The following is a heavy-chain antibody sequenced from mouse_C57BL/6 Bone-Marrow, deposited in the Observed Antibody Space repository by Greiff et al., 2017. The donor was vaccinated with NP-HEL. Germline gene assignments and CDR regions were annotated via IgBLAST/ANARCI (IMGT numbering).Heavy chain of an antibody. Sequence: QVQLQQPGAELVMPGASVKLSCKASGYTFTSYWMHWVKQRPGHGLEWIGEIDPSDSYTNYNQKFKGKSTLTVDKSSSTAYMQLSSLTSEDSAVYYCAREGDGYYYYAMDYWGQGTSVTVSS. D-gene: IGHD2-3*01. CDR1: GYTFTSYW. CDR3: AREGDGYYYYAMDY. CDR2: IDPSDSYT. J-gene: IGHJ4*01. V-gene: IGHV1-69*01.